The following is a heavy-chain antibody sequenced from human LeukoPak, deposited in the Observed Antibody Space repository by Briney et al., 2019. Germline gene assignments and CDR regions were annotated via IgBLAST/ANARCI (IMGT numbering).Heavy chain of an antibody. J-gene: IGHJ4*02. CDR1: GFTFSSYS. Sequence: GGSLRLSCATSGFTFSSYSMNWVRPAPGKGLEWVSSISSSSSYIYYADSVKGRFTISRDNAKKSLYLQMNSLRAEDTAVYYCARDGRRYCSSTSCYRDVGDYWGQGTLVTVSS. V-gene: IGHV3-21*01. CDR3: ARDGRRYCSSTSCYRDVGDY. CDR2: ISSSSSYI. D-gene: IGHD2-2*01.